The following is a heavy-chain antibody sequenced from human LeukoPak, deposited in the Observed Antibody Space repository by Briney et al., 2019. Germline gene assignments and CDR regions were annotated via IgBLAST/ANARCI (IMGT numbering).Heavy chain of an antibody. D-gene: IGHD2/OR15-2a*01. CDR3: ARGTEYGWLDP. V-gene: IGHV3-21*01. J-gene: IGHJ5*02. CDR2: ISSSSDYI. CDR1: GFTVSSNY. Sequence: GGSLRLSCAASGFTVSSNYMSWVRHAPGNGLEWVSSISSSSDYIYYADSVKGRFTISRDNARNSLYLQMNSLRVEDTAVYYCARGTEYGWLDPWGQGTLVTVSS.